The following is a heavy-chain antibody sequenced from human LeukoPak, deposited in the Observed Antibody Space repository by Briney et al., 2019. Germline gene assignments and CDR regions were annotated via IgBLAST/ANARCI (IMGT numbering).Heavy chain of an antibody. CDR2: ISYDGSNK. CDR1: GFTFSSYA. D-gene: IGHD6-13*01. J-gene: IGHJ5*02. CDR3: ARASYSSSWYGRGWFDP. V-gene: IGHV3-30*01. Sequence: PGGSLRLSCAASGFTFSSYAMHWVRQAPGKGLEWVAVISYDGSNKYYADSVKGRFTISRDNSKNTLYLQMNSLRAEDTAVYYCARASYSSSWYGRGWFDPWGQGTLVTVSS.